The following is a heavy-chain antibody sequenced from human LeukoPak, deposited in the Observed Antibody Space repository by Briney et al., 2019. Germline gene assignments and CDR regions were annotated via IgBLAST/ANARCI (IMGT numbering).Heavy chain of an antibody. CDR3: AREVDPTAGEWDDAFDI. CDR1: GFTFSSYA. J-gene: IGHJ3*02. CDR2: ISSSSSYI. D-gene: IGHD7-27*01. V-gene: IGHV3-21*01. Sequence: GGSLRLSCAASGFTFSSYAMSWVRQAPGKGLEWVSSISSSSSYIYYADSVKGRFTISRDNAKNSLYLQMNSLRAEDTAVYYCAREVDPTAGEWDDAFDIWGQGTMVTVSS.